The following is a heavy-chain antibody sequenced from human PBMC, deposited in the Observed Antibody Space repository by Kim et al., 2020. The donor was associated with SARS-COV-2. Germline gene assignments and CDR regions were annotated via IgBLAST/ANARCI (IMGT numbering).Heavy chain of an antibody. V-gene: IGHV3-21*01. J-gene: IGHJ4*02. Sequence: DSGKGRFTISRDNAKHSLYLQMNSLRAEDTAVYYCARAGTYSSSRTFDYWGRGTLVTVSS. CDR3: ARAGTYSSSRTFDY. D-gene: IGHD6-13*01.